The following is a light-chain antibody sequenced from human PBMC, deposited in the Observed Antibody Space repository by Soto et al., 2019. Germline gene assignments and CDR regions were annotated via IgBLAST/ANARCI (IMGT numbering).Light chain of an antibody. V-gene: IGLV2-14*01. CDR2: DVS. CDR1: SSDIGAYSY. J-gene: IGLJ1*01. Sequence: QSALTQPASVSGSPGQPITISCTGTSSDIGAYSYVSWYQQLPGKAPKLVIFDVSNRPSGVSDRFSGSKSGNTASLTISGLQPEDEADYYCSSCTRSSSYVFGNGTKVTVL. CDR3: SSCTRSSSYV.